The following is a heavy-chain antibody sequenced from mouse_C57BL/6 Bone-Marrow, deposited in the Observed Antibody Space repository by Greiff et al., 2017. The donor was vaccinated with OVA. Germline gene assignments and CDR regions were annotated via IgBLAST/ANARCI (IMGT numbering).Heavy chain of an antibody. CDR2: SRNKANDYTT. V-gene: IGHV7-1*01. D-gene: IGHD1-1*01. Sequence: EVKLMESGGGLVQSGRSLRLSCATSGFTFSDFYMEWVRQAPGKGLEWIAASRNKANDYTTEYSASVKGRFIVSRDTSQSILYLQMNALRAEDTASYYCARDADYYGSTGYFDVWGTGTTVTVSS. CDR1: GFTFSDFY. J-gene: IGHJ1*03. CDR3: ARDADYYGSTGYFDV.